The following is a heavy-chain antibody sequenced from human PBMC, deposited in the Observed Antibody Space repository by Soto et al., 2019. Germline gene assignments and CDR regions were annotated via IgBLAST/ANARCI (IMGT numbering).Heavy chain of an antibody. CDR2: IYYSGST. V-gene: IGHV4-39*02. Sequence: SKTLSLTCTVSGGSISSSSYYWGWIRQPPGKGLEWIGSIYYSGSTYYNPSLKSRVTISVDTSKNQFSLKLSSVTAADTAVYYCAREEYSSSWYRNSGWFDPWGQGTLVTVSS. D-gene: IGHD6-13*01. CDR3: AREEYSSSWYRNSGWFDP. J-gene: IGHJ5*02. CDR1: GGSISSSSYY.